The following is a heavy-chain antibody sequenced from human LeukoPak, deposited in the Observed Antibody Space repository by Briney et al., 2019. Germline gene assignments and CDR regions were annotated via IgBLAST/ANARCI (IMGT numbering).Heavy chain of an antibody. CDR3: AGTYYYDSSDAFDI. CDR2: IYPGDSDT. J-gene: IGHJ3*02. V-gene: IGHV5-51*01. D-gene: IGHD3-22*01. Sequence: GESLKISCKGSGYGFTSYWIGWVRQLPGKGLEWMGIIYPGDSDTRYSPSFQGQVTISADKSISTAYLQWSSLKASDTAMYYCAGTYYYDSSDAFDIWGQGTMVTVSS. CDR1: GYGFTSYW.